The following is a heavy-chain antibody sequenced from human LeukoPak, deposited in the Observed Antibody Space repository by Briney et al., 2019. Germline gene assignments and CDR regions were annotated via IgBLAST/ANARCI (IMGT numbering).Heavy chain of an antibody. J-gene: IGHJ3*02. D-gene: IGHD5-12*01. CDR3: AALHSAHDWSGAFDI. Sequence: SETLSLTCTVSGGSINNYYWFWIRQPPGKGLEYIGFISYSGSTNYNPSLKSRVTISIDTSNNQFSLKLSSLTTADTAVYYCAALHSAHDWSGAFDIWGQGTMVTVSS. V-gene: IGHV4-59*01. CDR2: ISYSGST. CDR1: GGSINNYY.